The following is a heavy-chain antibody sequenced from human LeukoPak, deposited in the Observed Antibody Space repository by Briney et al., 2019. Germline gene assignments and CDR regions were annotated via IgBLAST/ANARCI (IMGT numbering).Heavy chain of an antibody. D-gene: IGHD2-15*01. Sequence: SETLSLTCIVSGGSISSNGYYWGWIRQPPGKGLEWIGSLYHTGNTYYNPSLKSRVTISVDTSKKHFSLKLSSVTAADTAVYYCAKTPRYHVDHFDHWGQGTLVTVSS. CDR3: AKTPRYHVDHFDH. V-gene: IGHV4-39*02. CDR2: LYHTGNT. CDR1: GGSISSNGYY. J-gene: IGHJ4*02.